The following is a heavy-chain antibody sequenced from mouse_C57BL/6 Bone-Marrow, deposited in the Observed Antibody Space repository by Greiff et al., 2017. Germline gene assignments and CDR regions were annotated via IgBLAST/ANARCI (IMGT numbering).Heavy chain of an antibody. D-gene: IGHD4-1*01. J-gene: IGHJ2*01. V-gene: IGHV5-4*01. Sequence: EVQLKESGGGLVKPGGSLKLSCAASGFTFSSYAMSWVRQTPEKRLEWVATISDGGSYTYYPDNVKGRFTISRDNAKNNLYLQLSHLKSEDTAMYYWARGLGPFDYLGQGTTLTVSS. CDR2: ISDGGSYT. CDR1: GFTFSSYA. CDR3: ARGLGPFDY.